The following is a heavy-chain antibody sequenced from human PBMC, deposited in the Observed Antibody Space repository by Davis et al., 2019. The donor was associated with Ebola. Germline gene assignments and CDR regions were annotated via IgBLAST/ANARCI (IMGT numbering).Heavy chain of an antibody. Sequence: GESLKISCAASGFTFSSYGMHWVRQAPGKGLEWVAVISYDGSNKYYADSVKGRFTISRDNSKNTLYLQMNSLRAEDTAVYYCAKDYEWLPLFDYWGQGTLVTVSS. CDR3: AKDYEWLPLFDY. CDR1: GFTFSSYG. V-gene: IGHV3-30*18. J-gene: IGHJ4*02. D-gene: IGHD5-12*01. CDR2: ISYDGSNK.